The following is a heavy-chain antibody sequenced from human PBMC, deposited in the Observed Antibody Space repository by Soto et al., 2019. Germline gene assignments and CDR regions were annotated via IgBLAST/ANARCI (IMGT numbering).Heavy chain of an antibody. Sequence: SETLSLTCTVSGGSISSGGYYWTWIRQHPGKGLEWIGYNYYSGSTYYNPSLKSRITISVDTSKNQFSLKLNSVTAADTAVYYCARRLEEFGNYWFDPWGQGTLVTVSS. J-gene: IGHJ5*02. D-gene: IGHD3-10*01. CDR1: GGSISSGGYY. CDR2: NYYSGST. V-gene: IGHV4-39*01. CDR3: ARRLEEFGNYWFDP.